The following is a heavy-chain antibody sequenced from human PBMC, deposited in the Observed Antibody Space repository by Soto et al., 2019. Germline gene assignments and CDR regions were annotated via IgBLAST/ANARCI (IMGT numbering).Heavy chain of an antibody. CDR2: IYSGGST. Sequence: EVQLVESGGGLVQPGGSLRLSCAASGFTVSSNYMSWVRQAPGKGLEWVSVIYSGGSTYYAYSVKGRFTISRDNSKNTLYLQMNSLRAEDTAVYYCAREDVPWQKVRGVSWGDWGQGTLVTVSS. CDR3: AREDVPWQKVRGVSWGD. D-gene: IGHD3-10*01. J-gene: IGHJ4*02. V-gene: IGHV3-66*01. CDR1: GFTVSSNY.